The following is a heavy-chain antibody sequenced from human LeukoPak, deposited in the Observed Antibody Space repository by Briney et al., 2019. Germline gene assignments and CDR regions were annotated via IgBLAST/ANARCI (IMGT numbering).Heavy chain of an antibody. V-gene: IGHV3-20*04. CDR2: INWNGGST. CDR3: ARTKDIVVVVAGDAFDI. J-gene: IGHJ3*02. D-gene: IGHD2-15*01. CDR1: RFTFDDYG. Sequence: GVSLTLSCAASRFTFDDYGMSWVRQAPGKGLEGVCGINWNGGSTGYAHSVKGRFTISRDNAKNSLYLQMHSLRAEDTALYYCARTKDIVVVVAGDAFDIWGQGTIVTVSS.